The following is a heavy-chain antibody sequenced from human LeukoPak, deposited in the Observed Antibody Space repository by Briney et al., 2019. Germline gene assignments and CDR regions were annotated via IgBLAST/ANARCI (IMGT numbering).Heavy chain of an antibody. CDR1: GGSITGYY. CDR3: ARDSSGYGSSWYFDI. D-gene: IGHD6-19*01. Sequence: LSETLSLTCTVSGGSITGYYWSWIRQTPGKGLEWIGYVHYSGTTSYDPSLKSRVTISADMSKNQFSLRLSSVTAADTAVYYCARDSSGYGSSWYFDIWGRGTLGTVSS. CDR2: VHYSGTT. V-gene: IGHV4-59*01. J-gene: IGHJ2*01.